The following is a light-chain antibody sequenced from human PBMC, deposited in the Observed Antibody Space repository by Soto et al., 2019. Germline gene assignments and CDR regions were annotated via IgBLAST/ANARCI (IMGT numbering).Light chain of an antibody. CDR2: DAS. J-gene: IGKJ1*01. V-gene: IGKV3-11*01. CDR1: QSISSS. CDR3: QQRSEWPRT. Sequence: EIVLTKSPATLSLSPGERATLSCRASQSISSSLAWYQQKPGQAPRLLIYDASTRATGFPARFSGSGSGTDFTLTIGGLEPEDFAVYYCQQRSEWPRTFGQGTKMEIK.